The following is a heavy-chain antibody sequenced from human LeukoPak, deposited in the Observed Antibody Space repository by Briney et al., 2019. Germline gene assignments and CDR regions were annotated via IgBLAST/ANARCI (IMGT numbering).Heavy chain of an antibody. CDR2: IKQDGSDK. CDR1: GFTFTKYW. V-gene: IGHV3-7*01. J-gene: IGHJ4*02. CDR3: ARGTNYYDRSGYFPDY. D-gene: IGHD3-22*01. Sequence: PGGSLRLSCAASGFTFTKYWMTWVRQAPGKGLEWVGNIKQDGSDKNYMDSVKGRFTISRDNTKNSVYLQMSSLRAEDTAVYYCARGTNYYDRSGYFPDYWGQGTLVTVSS.